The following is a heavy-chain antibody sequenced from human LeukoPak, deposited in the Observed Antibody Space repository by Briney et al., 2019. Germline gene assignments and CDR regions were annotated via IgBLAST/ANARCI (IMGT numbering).Heavy chain of an antibody. CDR3: ARVDILTGYYRGFDH. J-gene: IGHJ4*02. CDR1: GGAVSSGSCY. V-gene: IGHV4-61*01. D-gene: IGHD3-9*01. CDR2: IYYSGST. Sequence: SETLSLTCTVSGGAVSSGSCYWSWIRQPPGKGLGGIGDIYYSGSTNYNPFLTTRVTISVDTSKNQFSLKLSSVTAADTAVYYCARVDILTGYYRGFDHWGQGTLVTVSS.